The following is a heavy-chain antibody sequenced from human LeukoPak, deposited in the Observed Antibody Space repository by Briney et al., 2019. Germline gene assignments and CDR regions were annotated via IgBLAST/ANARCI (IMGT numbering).Heavy chain of an antibody. CDR1: GFTVSSNY. Sequence: PGGSLRLSCAASGFTVSSNYMSWVRQAPGKGLEWVSVIYSGGSTYYADSVKGRFTISRDNSKNTLYLQMNSLRAEDTAVYYCARYGQQRLNWFDPWGQGTLVTVSS. CDR2: IYSGGST. CDR3: ARYGQQRLNWFDP. D-gene: IGHD6-25*01. J-gene: IGHJ5*02. V-gene: IGHV3-66*02.